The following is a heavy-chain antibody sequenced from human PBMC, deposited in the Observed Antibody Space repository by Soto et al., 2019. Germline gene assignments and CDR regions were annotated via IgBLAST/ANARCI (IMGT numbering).Heavy chain of an antibody. CDR1: GYTFTSYY. Sequence: QVQLVQSGAEVKKPGASVKVSCKASGYTFTSYYMHWVRQAPGQGLEWMGIINPSGSTSYAQKFQGRGTMTKDRSTNTVYIELSSLRSEDTAVYYCARVYCSGGSCCSIDYWSQGTLVTVSS. V-gene: IGHV1-46*03. CDR2: INPSGST. D-gene: IGHD2-15*01. J-gene: IGHJ4*02. CDR3: ARVYCSGGSCCSIDY.